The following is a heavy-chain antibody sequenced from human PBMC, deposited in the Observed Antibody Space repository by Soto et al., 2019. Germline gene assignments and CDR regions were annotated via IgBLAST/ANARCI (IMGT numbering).Heavy chain of an antibody. V-gene: IGHV3-30*18. CDR2: ISYDGSNK. Sequence: QVQLVESGGGVVQPGRSLRLSCAASGFTFSSYGMHWVRQAPGKGLEWVAVISYDGSNKYYADSVKGRFTISRDNSKNTLYLQMNSLRAEDTAVYYCAKVNSSSSYYYYYGMDVW. J-gene: IGHJ6*01. CDR3: AKVNSSSSYYYYYGMDV. D-gene: IGHD6-6*01. CDR1: GFTFSSYG.